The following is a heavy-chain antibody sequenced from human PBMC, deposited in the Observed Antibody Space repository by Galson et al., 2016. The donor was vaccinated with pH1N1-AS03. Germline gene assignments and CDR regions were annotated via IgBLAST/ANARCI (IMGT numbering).Heavy chain of an antibody. Sequence: LRLSCAVSGFHLNDYAMHWVRQAPGKGLEWMAAVSNDGNNKWYADSVKGRFTISRDNSKNTLYLQVNSVRAEDKAVYYCARDALLSLPGGIDYWGQGTLVAVSS. V-gene: IGHV3-30*04. J-gene: IGHJ4*02. CDR2: VSNDGNNK. CDR1: GFHLNDYA. D-gene: IGHD2/OR15-2a*01. CDR3: ARDALLSLPGGIDY.